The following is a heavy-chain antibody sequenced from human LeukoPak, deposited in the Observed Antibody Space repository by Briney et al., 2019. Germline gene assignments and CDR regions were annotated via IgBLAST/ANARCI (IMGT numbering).Heavy chain of an antibody. CDR3: ASGAQYYYDSSGYYYPSFDI. CDR1: GYTFTSYG. D-gene: IGHD3-22*01. V-gene: IGHV1-18*01. CDR2: ISAYNGNT. Sequence: GASVKVSCKASGYTFTSYGISWVRQAPGQGLEWMGWISAYNGNTNYAQKLQGRVTMTTDTSTSTAYMELRSLRSDDTAVYYCASGAQYYYDSSGYYYPSFDIWGRGTMVTVSS. J-gene: IGHJ3*02.